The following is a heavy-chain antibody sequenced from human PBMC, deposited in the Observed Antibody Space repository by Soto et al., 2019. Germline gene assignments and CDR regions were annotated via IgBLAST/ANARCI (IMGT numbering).Heavy chain of an antibody. D-gene: IGHD3-22*01. CDR2: IRSKANSYAT. V-gene: IGHV3-73*01. J-gene: IGHJ5*02. CDR3: TTLYYYDSSGYYYSS. Sequence: GGSLRLSCAASGFTFSGSAMHWVRQASGKGLEWVGRIRSKANSYATAYAASVKGRFTISRDDSKNTAYLQMNSLKTEDTAVCYFTTLYYYDSSGYYYSSWGKGTLVTVSS. CDR1: GFTFSGSA.